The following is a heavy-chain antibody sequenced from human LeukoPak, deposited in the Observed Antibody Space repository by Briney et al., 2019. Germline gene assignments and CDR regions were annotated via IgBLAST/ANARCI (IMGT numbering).Heavy chain of an antibody. CDR3: ARRVYDSSGRDLDY. D-gene: IGHD3-22*01. Sequence: SVKVSCKASGGTFSSYAISWVRQAPGERLEWMGGIIPIFGTAHSAQKVQGRVTITTDESTSTAYMELSSLRSEDTAVYYWARRVYDSSGRDLDYWGQGTLVTVSS. CDR1: GGTFSSYA. V-gene: IGHV1-69*05. J-gene: IGHJ4*02. CDR2: IIPIFGTA.